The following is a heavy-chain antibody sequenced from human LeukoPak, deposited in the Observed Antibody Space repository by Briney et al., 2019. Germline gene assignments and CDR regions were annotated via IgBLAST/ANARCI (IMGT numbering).Heavy chain of an antibody. CDR1: GGSISTHY. V-gene: IGHV4-59*11. D-gene: IGHD5-12*01. CDR3: ARGGGYASPIGY. CDR2: IYHSGST. Sequence: SETLSLTCTLSGGSISTHYWSWIRQPPGKGLEWIGYIYHSGSTNYNPSLKSRVTISVDTSKNQFPLKLSSVTAADTAVYYCARGGGYASPIGYWGQGALVTVSS. J-gene: IGHJ4*02.